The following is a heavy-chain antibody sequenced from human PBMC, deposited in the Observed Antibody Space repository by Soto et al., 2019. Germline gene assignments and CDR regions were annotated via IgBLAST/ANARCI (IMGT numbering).Heavy chain of an antibody. J-gene: IGHJ3*02. CDR3: ATWTDTVVEAALAGGAFDI. D-gene: IGHD2-2*01. Sequence: EVQLLESGGNLVQPGGSLRLSCAASGFSFSTYALTWVRQVPGKGLEWVSGISASGATTYYADSVKGRFTISRDNSKNTVVLHMTSLRAEDTALYYCATWTDTVVEAALAGGAFDIWGQGTTVTVSS. CDR2: ISASGATT. CDR1: GFSFSTYA. V-gene: IGHV3-23*01.